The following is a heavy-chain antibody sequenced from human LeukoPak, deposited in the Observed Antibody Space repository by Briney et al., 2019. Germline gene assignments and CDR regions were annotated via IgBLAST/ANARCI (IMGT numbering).Heavy chain of an antibody. J-gene: IGHJ6*02. Sequence: GGSLRLSCAASGFTFSSYGMHWVRQAPGKGLEWVAVISYDGSNKYYADSVKGRFTISRDNSKNTLYLQMNSLRAEDTAVYYCAKDSPVMGMDVWGQGTTVTVSS. CDR2: ISYDGSNK. CDR1: GFTFSSYG. V-gene: IGHV3-30*18. D-gene: IGHD3-16*01. CDR3: AKDSPVMGMDV.